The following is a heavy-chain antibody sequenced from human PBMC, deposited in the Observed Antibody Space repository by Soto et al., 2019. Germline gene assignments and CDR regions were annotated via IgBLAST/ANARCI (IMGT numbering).Heavy chain of an antibody. J-gene: IGHJ4*02. D-gene: IGHD2-15*01. CDR3: AKDRPVVVVVAAEYDY. V-gene: IGHV3-23*01. Sequence: GGSLRLSCAASGFTFSSYAMSWVRQAPGKGLEWVSAISGSGGSTYYADSVKGRFTISRDNSKNTLYLQMNSLRAEDTAVYYCAKDRPVVVVVAAEYDYWGQGTLVTVSS. CDR2: ISGSGGST. CDR1: GFTFSSYA.